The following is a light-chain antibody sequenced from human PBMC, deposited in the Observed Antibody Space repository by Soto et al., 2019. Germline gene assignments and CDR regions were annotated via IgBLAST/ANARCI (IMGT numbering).Light chain of an antibody. Sequence: QSALTQPPSASGSPGQSVTISCAGTGSDIAVYNYVSWYQQHTGNAPKLIIFEVSKRPSGIPDRFSGSKSGNTDSLTVSGLQADNEADYYCSSYAGSNSLVFGGGTKMTVL. CDR2: EVS. CDR1: GSDIAVYNY. V-gene: IGLV2-8*01. CDR3: SSYAGSNSLV. J-gene: IGLJ3*02.